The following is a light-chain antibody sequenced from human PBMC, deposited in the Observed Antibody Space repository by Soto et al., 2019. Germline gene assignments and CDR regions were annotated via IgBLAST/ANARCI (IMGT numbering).Light chain of an antibody. V-gene: IGKV3-15*01. CDR1: QSVSIN. Sequence: EIVMTQSPATLSVSPGERATLSCRASQSVSINLAWYQHKPGQSPRLLIYGASARATGIPDRFSGGGSGAEYTLTISSLQSEDFAVYYCQQYDKWPRTFGQGTKVDIK. CDR2: GAS. J-gene: IGKJ1*01. CDR3: QQYDKWPRT.